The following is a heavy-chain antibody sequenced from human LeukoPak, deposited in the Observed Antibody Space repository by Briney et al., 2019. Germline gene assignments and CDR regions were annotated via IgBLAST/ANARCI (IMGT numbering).Heavy chain of an antibody. V-gene: IGHV3-53*01. CDR2: IYSGGST. D-gene: IGHD6-19*01. CDR3: AGLAVAGYFDY. CDR1: GFTVSSNY. J-gene: IGHJ4*02. Sequence: PGGSLRLSCAASGFTVSSNYMSWVRQTPGKGLEWVSVIYSGGSTYYADSVKGRFTISRDNSKNTLYLQMNSLRAEDTAVYYCAGLAVAGYFDYWGQGTLVTVSS.